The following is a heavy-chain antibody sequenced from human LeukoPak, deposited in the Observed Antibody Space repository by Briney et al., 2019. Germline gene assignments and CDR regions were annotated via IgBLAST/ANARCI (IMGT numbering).Heavy chain of an antibody. CDR3: ARDLSDY. Sequence: SETLSLTCTVSGGSISSYYWSWIRQPPGKGLEWIGSIYYSGSTYYNPSLKSRVTISVDTSKNQFSLKLSSVTAADTAVYYCARDLSDYWGQGTLVTVSS. J-gene: IGHJ4*02. V-gene: IGHV4-39*07. CDR2: IYYSGST. CDR1: GGSISSYY.